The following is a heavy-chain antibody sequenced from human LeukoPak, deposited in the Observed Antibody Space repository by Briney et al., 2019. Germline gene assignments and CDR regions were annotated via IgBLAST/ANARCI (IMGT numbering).Heavy chain of an antibody. Sequence: SQTLSLTCTVSGGSISSGGYYWSWIRQHPGKGLEWIGYIYYSGSTYYNPSLKSRVTISVDTSKNQFSLKLSSVTAADTAVYYCARAAPYFYDSSGYPQLHFDYWGQGTLVTVSS. CDR2: IYYSGST. D-gene: IGHD3-22*01. J-gene: IGHJ4*02. CDR1: GGSISSGGYY. V-gene: IGHV4-31*03. CDR3: ARAAPYFYDSSGYPQLHFDY.